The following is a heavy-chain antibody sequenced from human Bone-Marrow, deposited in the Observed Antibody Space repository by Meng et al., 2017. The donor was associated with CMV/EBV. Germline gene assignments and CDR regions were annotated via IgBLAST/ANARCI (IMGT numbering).Heavy chain of an antibody. CDR2: IIPILGIA. CDR3: ARIPYSSHRLYYYGMDV. CDR1: GGTFSSYT. Sequence: SVKVSCKASGGTFSSYTISWVRQAPGRGLEWMGRIIPILGIANYAQKFQGRVTITADKSTSTAYMELSSLRSEDTAVYYCARIPYSSHRLYYYGMDVWGQGTTVTVSS. D-gene: IGHD6-13*01. V-gene: IGHV1-69*02. J-gene: IGHJ6*02.